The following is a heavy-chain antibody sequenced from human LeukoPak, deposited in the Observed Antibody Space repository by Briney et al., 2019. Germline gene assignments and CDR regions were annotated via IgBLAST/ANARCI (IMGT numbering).Heavy chain of an antibody. Sequence: GGSLRLSCAASGFTFSSYAMSWVRQAPGKGLEWVSAISGSGGSTYYADSVKGRFTISRDNSKNTLYLQMNSLRAEDTAVYYCAKGRFHGSGSYLNSFDIWGQGTMVTVSS. D-gene: IGHD3-10*01. J-gene: IGHJ3*02. CDR3: AKGRFHGSGSYLNSFDI. CDR2: ISGSGGST. V-gene: IGHV3-23*01. CDR1: GFTFSSYA.